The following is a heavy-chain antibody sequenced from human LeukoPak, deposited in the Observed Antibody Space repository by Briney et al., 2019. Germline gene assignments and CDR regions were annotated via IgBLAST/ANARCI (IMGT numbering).Heavy chain of an antibody. D-gene: IGHD2-21*02. Sequence: SETLSLTCTVSGGSISSYYWSWIRQPAGKGLERIGRIYTSGSTNYNPSLKSRVTMSVDTSKNQFSLKLSSVTAADTAVYYCARGRYCGGDCPEAFDIWGQGTMVTVSS. J-gene: IGHJ3*02. CDR2: IYTSGST. CDR1: GGSISSYY. CDR3: ARGRYCGGDCPEAFDI. V-gene: IGHV4-4*07.